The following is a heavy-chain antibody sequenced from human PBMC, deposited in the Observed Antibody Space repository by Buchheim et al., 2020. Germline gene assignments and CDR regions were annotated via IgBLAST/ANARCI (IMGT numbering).Heavy chain of an antibody. CDR2: ISDSGGNI. D-gene: IGHD1-26*01. V-gene: IGHV3-23*01. J-gene: IGHJ4*02. Sequence: EVQLLESGGGLVQPGGSLRLSCAASGFSFSSYAMGWVRQAPGKGLEWVSVISDSGGNIYYADAVKGRVTISRDNSKNTVYMQMNSLRAEDAALYYCAKGNSIVGTTKHFDNWGQRTL. CDR3: AKGNSIVGTTKHFDN. CDR1: GFSFSSYA.